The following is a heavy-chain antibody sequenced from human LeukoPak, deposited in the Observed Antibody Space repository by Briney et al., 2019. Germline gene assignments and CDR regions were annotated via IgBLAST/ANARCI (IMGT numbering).Heavy chain of an antibody. CDR3: AAGGDYSTPYGIDV. Sequence: SVKVSCKASGFTFTSSAMQWVRQARGQRLEWIGWIVVGSGNTNYAQKFQERVTITRDMFTSTAYMELSSLRSEDTAVYYCAAGGDYSTPYGIDVWGQGTTVTVSS. CDR1: GFTFTSSA. V-gene: IGHV1-58*02. CDR2: IVVGSGNT. J-gene: IGHJ6*02. D-gene: IGHD4-17*01.